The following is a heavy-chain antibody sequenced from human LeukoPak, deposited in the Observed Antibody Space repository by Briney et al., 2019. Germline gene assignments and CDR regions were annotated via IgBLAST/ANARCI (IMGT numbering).Heavy chain of an antibody. CDR2: ISSSSYI. V-gene: IGHV3-21*01. D-gene: IGHD5-12*01. J-gene: IGHJ3*02. CDR1: GFTFSSYS. CDR3: GRVKEASAFDI. Sequence: GGSLRLSCAASGFTFSSYSMNWVRQAPGKGLEWVSSISSSSYIYYADSVKGRFTISRDNAKNSLYLQTNSLRAEDTAVYYCGRVKEASAFDIWGQGTMVTVSS.